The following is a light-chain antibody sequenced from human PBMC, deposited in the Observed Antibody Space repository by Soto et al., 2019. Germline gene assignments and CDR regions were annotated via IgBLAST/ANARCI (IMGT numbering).Light chain of an antibody. CDR3: CSYSGSSTIVV. V-gene: IGLV2-14*03. Sequence: QSALTQPASVSGSPGQSITISCTGTSSDVGGYNFVSWYQQHPGKAPRLMILDVNNRPSGVSTRLSGSKSGNTASLTISGLQAEDEADYYCCSYSGSSTIVVFGGGTKLTVL. J-gene: IGLJ2*01. CDR1: SSDVGGYNF. CDR2: DVN.